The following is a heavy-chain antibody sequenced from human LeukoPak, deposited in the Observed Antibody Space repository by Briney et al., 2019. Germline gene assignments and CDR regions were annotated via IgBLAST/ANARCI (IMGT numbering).Heavy chain of an antibody. J-gene: IGHJ3*02. CDR3: ARRVAVAGAFDI. V-gene: IGHV3-48*04. Sequence: GGSLRLSCAASGFTFSSYSMSWIRQAPGKGLEWVSYISSSGSTIYYADSVKGRFTISRDNAKNSLYLQMNSLRAEDTAVYYCARRVAVAGAFDIWGQGTMVTVSS. D-gene: IGHD6-19*01. CDR2: ISSSGSTI. CDR1: GFTFSSYS.